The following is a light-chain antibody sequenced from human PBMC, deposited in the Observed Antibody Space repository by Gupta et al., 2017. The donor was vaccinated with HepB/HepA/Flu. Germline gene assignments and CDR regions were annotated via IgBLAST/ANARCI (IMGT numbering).Light chain of an antibody. J-gene: IGLJ3*02. V-gene: IGLV1-44*01. Sequence: QSVLTQPPSASGTPGQRVTIPCYGSSSNLGKNTVNWDQQFPGTAPKLLIHSNNQRPSGVPDRFSGSKSGTSASLAISGLQSEDDGDYYCAAWDDGLNAWVFGGGTKLTVL. CDR1: SSNLGKNT. CDR3: AAWDDGLNAWV. CDR2: SNN.